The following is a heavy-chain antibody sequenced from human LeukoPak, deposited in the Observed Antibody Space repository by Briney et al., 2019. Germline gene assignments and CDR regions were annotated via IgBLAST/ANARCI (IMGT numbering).Heavy chain of an antibody. D-gene: IGHD3-22*01. CDR2: IKQDGSEK. V-gene: IGHV3-7*01. CDR3: ASDSSGFDY. J-gene: IGHJ4*02. Sequence: PGGPLSLSCAASGFTFRTYAMSWVRQAPGKGLEWVANIKQDGSEKYYVDSVKGRFTISRDNAKNSLYLQMNSLRAEDTAVYYCASDSSGFDYWGQGTLVTVSS. CDR1: GFTFRTYA.